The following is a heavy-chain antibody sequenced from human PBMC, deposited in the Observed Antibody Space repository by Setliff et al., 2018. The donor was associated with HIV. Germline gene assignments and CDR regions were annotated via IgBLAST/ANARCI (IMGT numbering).Heavy chain of an antibody. CDR2: IAYSGTTMYF. J-gene: IGHJ4*02. Sequence: PSETLSLTCAVSGYAITSGFYWGWIRQPPGKGLEWIGDIAYSGTTMYFNYNPSLESRLSLSEDTSRHQFSLKLTSVTADDTGIYYCARGPPFAYWGQGLLVTVSS. CDR1: GYAITSGFY. V-gene: IGHV4-38-2*01. CDR3: ARGPPFAY.